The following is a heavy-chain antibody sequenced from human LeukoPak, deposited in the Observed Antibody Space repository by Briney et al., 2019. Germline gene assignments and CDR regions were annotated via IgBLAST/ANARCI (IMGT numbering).Heavy chain of an antibody. Sequence: AETLSLTCTVSGYSISSGYYWGWIRQPPGKRMEGIGRIYQSGSTYYNPSLKSRVTISVDTSKNQSSLKLSSVPAADTAVYYCARVVITYSFDYWGQGTLVTVSS. CDR3: ARVVITYSFDY. CDR1: GYSISSGYY. CDR2: IYQSGST. V-gene: IGHV4-38-2*02. D-gene: IGHD3-22*01. J-gene: IGHJ4*02.